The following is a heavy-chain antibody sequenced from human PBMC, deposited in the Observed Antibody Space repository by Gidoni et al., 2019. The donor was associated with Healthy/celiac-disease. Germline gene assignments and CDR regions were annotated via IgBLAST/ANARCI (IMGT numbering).Heavy chain of an antibody. CDR3: ATDGDGYNQYWYFDL. D-gene: IGHD5-12*01. Sequence: QVQLVQSGAEVKQPGASVTVSCKVSGYTLTELSMHWVRQAPGKGLEWMGGFDPEDGETIYAQKFQGRVTMTEDTSTDTAYMELSSLRSEDTAVYYCATDGDGYNQYWYFDLWGRGTLVTVSS. V-gene: IGHV1-24*01. CDR1: GYTLTELS. J-gene: IGHJ2*01. CDR2: FDPEDGET.